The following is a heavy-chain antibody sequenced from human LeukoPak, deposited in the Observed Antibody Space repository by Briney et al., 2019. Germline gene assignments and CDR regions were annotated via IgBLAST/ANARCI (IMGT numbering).Heavy chain of an antibody. CDR3: ARPLTLSLRGWFDP. CDR2: ISYDGSNK. CDR1: GFTFSSYA. J-gene: IGHJ5*02. Sequence: GGSLRLSCAASGFTFSSYAMPWVRQAPGKGLEWVAVISYDGSNKYYADSVKGRFTISGDNSKNALYLQMNSLRAEDTAVYYCARPLTLSLRGWFDPWGQGTLVTVSS. D-gene: IGHD4-17*01. V-gene: IGHV3-30*04.